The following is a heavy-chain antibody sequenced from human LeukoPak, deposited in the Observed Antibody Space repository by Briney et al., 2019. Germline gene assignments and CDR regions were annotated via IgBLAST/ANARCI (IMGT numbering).Heavy chain of an antibody. CDR3: AKDKTGPFPDAFDI. Sequence: GSLRLSCATSGFTFSSYSMNWVRQAPGKGLEWVSSISSSSSYIYYADSVKGRFTISRDNAKNSLYLQMNSLRAEDTAVYYCAKDKTGPFPDAFDIWGQGTMVTVSS. CDR2: ISSSSSYI. V-gene: IGHV3-21*01. J-gene: IGHJ3*02. CDR1: GFTFSSYS.